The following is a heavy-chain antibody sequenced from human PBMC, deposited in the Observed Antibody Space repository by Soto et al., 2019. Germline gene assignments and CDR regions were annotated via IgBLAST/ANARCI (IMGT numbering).Heavy chain of an antibody. D-gene: IGHD2-15*01. V-gene: IGHV1-18*01. J-gene: IGHJ5*02. Sequence: QVQLVQSGAEVKKPGASVKVSCKASGYTFTSSGISWVRQAPGQGLEWMGWISADSGNTNYAQKFQGRVTMTTDTPTRPAYMELRSLRSDDTAVYYCAGDSCTGDSCKKPPNWCDPWGQGTLVTVSS. CDR1: GYTFTSSG. CDR2: ISADSGNT. CDR3: AGDSCTGDSCKKPPNWCDP.